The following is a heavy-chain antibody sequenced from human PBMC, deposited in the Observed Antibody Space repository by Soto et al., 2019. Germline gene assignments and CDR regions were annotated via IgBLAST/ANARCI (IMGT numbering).Heavy chain of an antibody. V-gene: IGHV4-61*01. J-gene: IGHJ6*02. D-gene: IGHD2-2*02. CDR1: GGFVNSDTHS. Sequence: PSETLSLTCTVSGGFVNSDTHSWSWIRQTPGKRLEWIGFIYSGGSTKNPSLKSRVTMSVDTSKNQFSLKLRSVIVADTAVYHCARFVRSCSGTTCYTRADVWGQGTTVTVSS. CDR2: IYSGGST. CDR3: ARFVRSCSGTTCYTRADV.